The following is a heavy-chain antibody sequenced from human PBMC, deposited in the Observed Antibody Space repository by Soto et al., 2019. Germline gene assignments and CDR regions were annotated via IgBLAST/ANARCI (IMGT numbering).Heavy chain of an antibody. CDR2: MNPNNGNT. J-gene: IGHJ4*02. CDR1: GYTFTSYD. CDR3: AREGIVVIGSPIDS. Sequence: ASVKVSCKASGYTFTSYDINWVRQATGQGLEWMGWMNPNNGNTNYAQKFQGRVTMTTDTSTSTAYMELRSLRSDDTAVYYCAREGIVVIGSPIDSWGQGTPVTVSS. D-gene: IGHD6-19*01. V-gene: IGHV1-18*01.